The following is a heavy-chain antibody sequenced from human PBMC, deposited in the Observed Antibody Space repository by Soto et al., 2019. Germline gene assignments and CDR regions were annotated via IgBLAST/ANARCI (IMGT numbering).Heavy chain of an antibody. CDR1: GFTFSNYW. D-gene: IGHD4-17*01. CDR2: IKQDGSEK. CDR3: ASLGDHYYYYGMDV. Sequence: HPGGSLRLSCAASGFTFSNYWMNWVRQAPGRGLEWVANIKQDGSEKYSVDSVKGRFTISRDNAKNSLYLQMNSLRSDDTAVYYCASLGDHYYYYGMDVWGQGTTVTVSS. J-gene: IGHJ6*02. V-gene: IGHV3-7*03.